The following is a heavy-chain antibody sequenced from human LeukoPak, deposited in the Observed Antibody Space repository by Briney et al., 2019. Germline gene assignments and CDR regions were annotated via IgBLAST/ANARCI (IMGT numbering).Heavy chain of an antibody. CDR2: IKPDGSEK. D-gene: IGHD6-13*01. V-gene: IGHV3-7*03. Sequence: PGGSLRLSCAASGFSFRNYWMSWVRQPPGKGLEWVAHIKPDGSEKNYVDSVKGRFTLFRDNSKNTLYLQMNSLRAEDTAVYYCAKARLTAAARIWFDYWGQGTLVTVSS. J-gene: IGHJ4*02. CDR1: GFSFRNYW. CDR3: AKARLTAAARIWFDY.